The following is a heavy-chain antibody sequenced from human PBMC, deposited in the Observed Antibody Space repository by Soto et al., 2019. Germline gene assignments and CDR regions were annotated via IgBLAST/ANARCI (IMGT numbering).Heavy chain of an antibody. Sequence: GGSLRLSCVASGFKLTSSSVNWVRQAPGKGLEWVASISASGTDTFYRHSVKGRFAISRDNAGTSLSLRMDSRRVEDTAVYHCARVHLVAVSAFYCDMDVWGPGTAVTVSS. CDR1: GFKLTSSS. D-gene: IGHD6-6*01. V-gene: IGHV3-21*06. J-gene: IGHJ6*02. CDR3: ARVHLVAVSAFYCDMDV. CDR2: ISASGTDT.